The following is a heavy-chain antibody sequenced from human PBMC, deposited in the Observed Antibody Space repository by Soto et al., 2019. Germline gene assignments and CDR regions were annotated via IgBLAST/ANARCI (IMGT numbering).Heavy chain of an antibody. D-gene: IGHD3-3*01. CDR1: GFTFSSYS. Sequence: GSLRLSCAASGFTFSSYSMNWVRQAPGKGLEWVSYISSSSSTIYYADSVKGRFTISRDNAKNSLYLQMNSLRDEDTAVYYCARDSQRITIFGVVIKYFDYWGQGTLVTVSS. CDR2: ISSSSSTI. V-gene: IGHV3-48*02. CDR3: ARDSQRITIFGVVIKYFDY. J-gene: IGHJ4*02.